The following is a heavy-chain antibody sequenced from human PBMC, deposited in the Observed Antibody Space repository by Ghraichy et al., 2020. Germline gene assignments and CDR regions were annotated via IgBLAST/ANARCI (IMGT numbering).Heavy chain of an antibody. Sequence: GGSLRLSCAASGFTFSDHYMDWVRQAPGKGLEWVGRSRNQANGYTTEYAASVKGRFTISRDDSQNSVYLQLNNLNTDETAVYYCVRLACTGIRCPFSDAYMDVWGKGTTVTVSS. CDR3: VRLACTGIRCPFSDAYMDV. CDR1: GFTFSDHY. CDR2: SRNQANGYTT. V-gene: IGHV3-72*01. D-gene: IGHD2-8*02. J-gene: IGHJ6*03.